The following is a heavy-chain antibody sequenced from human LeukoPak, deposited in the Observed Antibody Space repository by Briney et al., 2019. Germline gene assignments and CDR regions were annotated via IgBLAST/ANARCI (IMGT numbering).Heavy chain of an antibody. J-gene: IGHJ2*01. CDR3: ARDSAYYDILTGSPVGYWYFDL. CDR2: IYTSGST. CDR1: GGSISSYY. D-gene: IGHD3-9*01. Sequence: SETLSLTCTVSGGSISSYYWSWIRQPAGKGLEWIGRIYTSGSTNYNPSLKSRVTMSVDTSKNQFSLKLSSVTAADTAVYYCARDSAYYDILTGSPVGYWYFDLWGRGTLVTVSS. V-gene: IGHV4-4*07.